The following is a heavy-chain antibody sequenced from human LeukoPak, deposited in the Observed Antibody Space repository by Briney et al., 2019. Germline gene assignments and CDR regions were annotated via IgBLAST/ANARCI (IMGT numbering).Heavy chain of an antibody. CDR3: ATNPIWFGESIPGYFQH. V-gene: IGHV4-38-2*02. CDR2: IYHTGST. J-gene: IGHJ1*01. D-gene: IGHD3-10*01. CDR1: GYSISSGYY. Sequence: SETLSLTCTVSGYSISSGYYWGWIRQPPGKGLEWIGTIYHTGSTYYNPSLKSRVTISVDTSKNQFSLQLSSVTAPDTAVYYCATNPIWFGESIPGYFQHWGQGTLVTVSS.